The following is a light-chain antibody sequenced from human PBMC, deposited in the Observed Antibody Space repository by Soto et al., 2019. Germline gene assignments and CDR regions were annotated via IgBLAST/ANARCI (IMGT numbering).Light chain of an antibody. CDR3: QQYNNWPPWT. CDR1: QSVSSN. J-gene: IGKJ1*01. V-gene: IGKV3-15*01. CDR2: GAS. Sequence: EIVMTQSPATLSVSPGERATXXXXXSQSVSSNLAWYQQKPGQAPRLLIYGASTRATGIPARFSGSGSGTEFTLTISSLQSEDFAVYYCQQYNNWPPWTFGQGTKVDI.